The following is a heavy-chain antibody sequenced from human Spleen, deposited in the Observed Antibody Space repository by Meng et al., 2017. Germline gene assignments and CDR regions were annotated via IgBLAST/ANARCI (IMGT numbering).Heavy chain of an antibody. CDR2: IWFDGSNK. J-gene: IGHJ5*01. V-gene: IGHV3-33*06. CDR1: GFTFSRTG. CDR3: TKEGSASWYDS. D-gene: IGHD6-13*01. Sequence: GGSLRLSCAASGFTFSRTGMHWVRQAPGKGLEWLAVIWFDGSNKYYGDSVKGRFTISRDNSKNTVYLQMSSLRADDTAVYYCTKEGSASWYDSWGQGKRVTGAS.